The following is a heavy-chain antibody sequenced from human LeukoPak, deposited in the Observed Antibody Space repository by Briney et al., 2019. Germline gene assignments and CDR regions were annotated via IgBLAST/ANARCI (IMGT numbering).Heavy chain of an antibody. J-gene: IGHJ5*02. CDR3: AKVYSGYDSISNWFDP. V-gene: IGHV3-74*01. Sequence: TGGSLRLSCAASGFTLGSYWMHWVRQAPGKGLVRVSQINTDGSSTYYADSVKGRFTISRDNSKNTLYLQMNSLRAEDTAVYYCAKVYSGYDSISNWFDPWGQGTLVTVSS. CDR2: INTDGSST. CDR1: GFTLGSYW. D-gene: IGHD5-12*01.